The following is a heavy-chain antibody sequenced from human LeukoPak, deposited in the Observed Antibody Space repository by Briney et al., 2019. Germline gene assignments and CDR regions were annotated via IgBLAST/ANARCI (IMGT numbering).Heavy chain of an antibody. CDR2: IRPDGGEQ. CDR1: GFTVSSNY. J-gene: IGHJ4*02. V-gene: IGHV3-7*03. CDR3: AREHKTFDY. Sequence: GVSLRLSDAASGFTVSSNYMSWVRQAPGKGLEWVANIRPDGGEQFYVDSVTGRFTISRDNADNSLYLQLTSLRPEDTAVYYCAREHKTFDYWGQGILVTVSS.